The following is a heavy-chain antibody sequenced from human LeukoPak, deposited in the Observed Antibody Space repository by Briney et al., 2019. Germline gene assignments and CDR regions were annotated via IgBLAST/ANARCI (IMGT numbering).Heavy chain of an antibody. CDR3: ARAITIFGVVIYPYYFDY. J-gene: IGHJ4*02. CDR1: GDSISSGAYS. D-gene: IGHD3-3*01. CDR2: IFHTGST. V-gene: IGHV4-30-2*01. Sequence: SETLSLTCVVSGDSISSGAYSWSWIRQPPGKGLEWIGYIFHTGSTFYNPSLKGRVTISVDTSKNQFSLKLSSVTAADTAVYYCARAITIFGVVIYPYYFDYWGQGTLVTVSS.